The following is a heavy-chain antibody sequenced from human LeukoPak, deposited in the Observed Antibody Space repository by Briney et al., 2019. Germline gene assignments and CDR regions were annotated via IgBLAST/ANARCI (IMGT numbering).Heavy chain of an antibody. D-gene: IGHD2-2*01. J-gene: IGHJ5*02. CDR1: GFTFSSYG. CDR3: AKGSSTSWAWFDP. CDR2: ISYDGSNK. Sequence: GGSLRLSCAASGFTFSSYGMHWVRQAPGTGLEWVAVISYDGSNKYYADSVKGRFTISRDNSKNTLYLQMNSLRAEDTAVYYCAKGSSTSWAWFDPWGQGTLVTVSS. V-gene: IGHV3-30*18.